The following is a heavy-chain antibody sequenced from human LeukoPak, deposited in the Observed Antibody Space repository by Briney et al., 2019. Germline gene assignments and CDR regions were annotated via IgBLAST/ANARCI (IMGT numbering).Heavy chain of an antibody. V-gene: IGHV4-39*07. D-gene: IGHD6-19*01. CDR2: IYYSGST. Sequence: SGTLSLTCTVSGGSINSNSYYWGWIRQPPGKGLEWIGSIYYSGSTYYNPSLKSRVTISVDTSKNQFSLKLSSVTAADTAVYYCARDRQWLAGMIDYWGQGTLVTVSS. CDR1: GGSINSNSYY. CDR3: ARDRQWLAGMIDY. J-gene: IGHJ4*02.